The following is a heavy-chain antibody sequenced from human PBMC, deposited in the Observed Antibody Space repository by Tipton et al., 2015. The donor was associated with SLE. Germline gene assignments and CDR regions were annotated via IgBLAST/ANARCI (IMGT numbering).Heavy chain of an antibody. CDR2: INPGGTT. Sequence: TLSLTCAVYGGSFSSYYWSWIRQTPGKGLEWIGRINPGGTTDYNSSLKSRVTISVDMSKNQFSLRVSSVTAADTAVYYCARSSFLQYFDSWGQGTLVTVSS. CDR1: GGSFSSYY. D-gene: IGHD2/OR15-2a*01. V-gene: IGHV4-34*01. J-gene: IGHJ4*02. CDR3: ARSSFLQYFDS.